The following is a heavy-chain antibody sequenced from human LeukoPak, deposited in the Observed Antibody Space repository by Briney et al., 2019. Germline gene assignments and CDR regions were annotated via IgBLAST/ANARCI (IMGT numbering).Heavy chain of an antibody. V-gene: IGHV4-4*07. CDR1: GGSFSNHF. J-gene: IGHJ6*03. D-gene: IGHD3-10*01. CDR3: AREDSGSYYNFYYFYMDV. Sequence: ASETLSLICSVSGGSFSNHFWSWVRQPAGKGLEWIGRIYPSGNTNYNPSLKSRVTLSVDTSKTQFYLSLSSVTAADTAVYYCAREDSGSYYNFYYFYMDVWGKGTMVTISS. CDR2: IYPSGNT.